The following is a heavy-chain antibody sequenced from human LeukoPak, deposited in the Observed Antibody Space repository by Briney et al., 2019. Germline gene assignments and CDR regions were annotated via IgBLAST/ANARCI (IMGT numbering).Heavy chain of an antibody. J-gene: IGHJ4*02. CDR2: IYYSGST. Sequence: SEALSLTCTVSGGSISSYYWSWIRQPPGKGLEWIGYIYYSGSTNYNPSLKSRVTISVDTSKNQFSLKLSSVTAADTAVYYCARAGYGDSDFDYWGQGTLVTVSS. D-gene: IGHD4-17*01. CDR3: ARAGYGDSDFDY. CDR1: GGSISSYY. V-gene: IGHV4-59*01.